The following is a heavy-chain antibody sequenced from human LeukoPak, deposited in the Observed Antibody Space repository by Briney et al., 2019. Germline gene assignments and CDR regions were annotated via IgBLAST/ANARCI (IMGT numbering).Heavy chain of an antibody. CDR3: ARGLQYPNYQYYYMDV. J-gene: IGHJ6*03. CDR2: ISYSGNT. V-gene: IGHV4-59*01. CDR1: GGSISSDY. Sequence: SETLSLTCTVSGGSISSDYWSWIRQRPGKGLEWIGFISYSGNTKYNPSLKSRVTISLDTSKNQFSLNLSSVTAADTAVYYCARGLQYPNYQYYYMDVWGKGTTVTVSS. D-gene: IGHD4-11*01.